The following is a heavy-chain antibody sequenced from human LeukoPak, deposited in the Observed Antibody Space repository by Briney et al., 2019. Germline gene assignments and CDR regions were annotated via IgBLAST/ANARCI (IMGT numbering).Heavy chain of an antibody. CDR3: ARAPYYYDSSATPHFDY. V-gene: IGHV1-2*06. Sequence: ASVKVSCKASGYIFNGYYVHWVRQASGQGLEWMGRINPNSGGTNYAQKFQGRVTMTRDTSISTAYMELSRLRSDDTAVYYCARAPYYYDSSATPHFDYWGQGTLVTVSS. D-gene: IGHD3-22*01. CDR1: GYIFNGYY. J-gene: IGHJ4*02. CDR2: INPNSGGT.